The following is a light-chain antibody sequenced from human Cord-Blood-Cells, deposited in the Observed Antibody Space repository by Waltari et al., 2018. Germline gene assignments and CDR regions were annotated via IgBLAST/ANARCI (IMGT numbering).Light chain of an antibody. CDR1: QLGDKY. V-gene: IGLV3-1*01. CDR2: QDS. CDR3: QAWDSSTVV. Sequence: SYELTQPPSVSVSPGQTASITCSGDQLGDKYACWYQQKQGQSPVLVIYQDSKRPSGIPGRFSGSNSGNTATLTISGTQAMGEADYYCQAWDSSTVVFGGGTKLTVL. J-gene: IGLJ2*01.